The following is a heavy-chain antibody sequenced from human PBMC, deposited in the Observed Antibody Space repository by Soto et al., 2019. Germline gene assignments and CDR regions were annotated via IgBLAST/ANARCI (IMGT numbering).Heavy chain of an antibody. Sequence: LRLSFAASGFTFSSCAMHWVRQAPGKGLEWVAVISYDGSNKYYADSVKGRFTISRDNSKNTLYLQMNSLRAEDTAVYYCARDEARYCSSTSCVTNYYGMDVWGQGTTVTVSS. D-gene: IGHD2-2*01. V-gene: IGHV3-30-3*01. J-gene: IGHJ6*02. CDR3: ARDEARYCSSTSCVTNYYGMDV. CDR1: GFTFSSCA. CDR2: ISYDGSNK.